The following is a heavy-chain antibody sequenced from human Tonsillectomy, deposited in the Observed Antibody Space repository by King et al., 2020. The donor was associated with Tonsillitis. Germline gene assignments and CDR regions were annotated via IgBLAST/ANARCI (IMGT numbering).Heavy chain of an antibody. CDR1: GYSISSGYF. CDR3: ARVGTLVVGDFDY. V-gene: IGHV4-38-2*01. J-gene: IGHJ4*02. Sequence: QLQESGPGLVEPSETLSLTCAVSGYSISSGYFWAWIRQPPGKGLEWIGSMFHSGRSHYNPSLQSRVTISVDTSKNQFSLKLSSVTVADTAVYYCARVGTLVVGDFDYWGQGTLVTVSS. D-gene: IGHD1-26*01. CDR2: MFHSGRS.